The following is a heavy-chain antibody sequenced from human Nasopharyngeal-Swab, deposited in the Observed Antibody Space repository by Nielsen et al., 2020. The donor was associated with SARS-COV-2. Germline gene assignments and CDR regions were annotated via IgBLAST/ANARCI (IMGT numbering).Heavy chain of an antibody. J-gene: IGHJ3*01. Sequence: GESLKISCKPSGFPLAYYEVTRVRQAPGRGLEWVGFIATNTYGGTAKYAASVRGRFTISRDDSRNFAYLQMDGLTFDDTDLYHCVRGQKAFDVWGQGAMVTVSS. CDR1: GFPLAYYE. CDR2: IATNTYGGTA. CDR3: VRGQKAFDV. V-gene: IGHV3-49*02.